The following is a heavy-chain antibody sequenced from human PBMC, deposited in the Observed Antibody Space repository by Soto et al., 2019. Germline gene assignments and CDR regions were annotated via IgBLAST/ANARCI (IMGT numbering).Heavy chain of an antibody. J-gene: IGHJ6*02. D-gene: IGHD5-12*01. CDR2: IWYDGSNK. CDR1: GFTFSSYG. CDR3: ARDKGYGVGHGMEV. Sequence: GGSLRLSCAASGFTFSSYGMHWVRQAPGKGLEWVAVIWYDGSNKYYADSVKGRFTISRDNSKNTLYLQMNSLRAEDTAVYYCARDKGYGVGHGMEVWGQGTTVTVSS. V-gene: IGHV3-33*01.